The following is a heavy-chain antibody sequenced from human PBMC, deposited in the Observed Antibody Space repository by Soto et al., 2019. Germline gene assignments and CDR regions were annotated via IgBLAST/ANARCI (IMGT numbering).Heavy chain of an antibody. CDR1: GVTVSRDAYY. CDR3: ARNRFGGTKWSKFDP. J-gene: IGHJ5*02. CDR2: IYHTGST. Sequence: LSLTCTVSGVTVSRDAYYWSWIRQPRGKGLEWIGNIYHTGSTYYSPSLKSRVDISLDRSTNQFSLRLSSVTAADTAVYYCARNRFGGTKWSKFDPWGHGTLVTVSS. D-gene: IGHD2-8*01. V-gene: IGHV4-31*03.